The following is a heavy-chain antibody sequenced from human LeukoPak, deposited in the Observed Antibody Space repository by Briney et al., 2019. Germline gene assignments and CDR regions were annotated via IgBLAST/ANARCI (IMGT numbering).Heavy chain of an antibody. Sequence: SETLSLTCTVSGASMNNYYWTWIRQPPGKGLECIGYVYYTGSTYYNPSLKSQATISVDTSRNQFSLKLKSVTAADTAVYYCARDSSTVTTRHFDYWGQGALVTVSS. D-gene: IGHD4-17*01. CDR2: VYYTGST. J-gene: IGHJ4*02. CDR1: GASMNNYY. V-gene: IGHV4-59*01. CDR3: ARDSSTVTTRHFDY.